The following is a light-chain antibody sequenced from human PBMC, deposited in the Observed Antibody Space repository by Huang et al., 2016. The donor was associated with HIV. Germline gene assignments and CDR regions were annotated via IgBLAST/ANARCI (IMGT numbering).Light chain of an antibody. V-gene: IGKV3-11*01. CDR3: QHRDNWPPMYT. J-gene: IGKJ2*01. CDR1: QTVSKY. Sequence: EIVLTQSPDTLSLSPGERATLSCRASQTVSKYLTWYQNKPGHSPRILIYDASKRAAGIPARFSGSVSGTDLTLSISSLEPEDFAVYYCQHRDNWPPMYTFGQGTKLGIK. CDR2: DAS.